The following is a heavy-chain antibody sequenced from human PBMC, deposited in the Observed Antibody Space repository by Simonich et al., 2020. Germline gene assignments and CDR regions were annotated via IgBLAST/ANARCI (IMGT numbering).Heavy chain of an antibody. Sequence: QVQLQQWGAGLLKPSETLSLTCAVYGGSFSCYYWSWIRQPPGKGLEWIWEINHSGSTNYNPSLKSRVTISVDTSKNQFSLKLSSVTAADTAVYYCARGKGWKNAFDIWGQGTMVTVSS. V-gene: IGHV4-34*01. CDR3: ARGKGWKNAFDI. J-gene: IGHJ3*02. CDR1: GGSFSCYY. CDR2: INHSGST. D-gene: IGHD1-1*01.